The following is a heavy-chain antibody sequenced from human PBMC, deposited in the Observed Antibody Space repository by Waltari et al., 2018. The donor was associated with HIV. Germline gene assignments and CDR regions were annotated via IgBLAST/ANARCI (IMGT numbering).Heavy chain of an antibody. Sequence: VQLVESGGGLVQPGGSLRLSCAASGFSLSSYHMNWVRQAPGKGLEWVSYISGGSNTLFYADSVKGRFTISRDNGKNSLFLQMTSLRDEDTAVYFCARGPHSGYYTGGDLFGDYWGQGALVAVSS. J-gene: IGHJ4*02. V-gene: IGHV3-48*02. CDR3: ARGPHSGYYTGGDLFGDY. CDR2: ISGGSNTL. CDR1: GFSLSSYH. D-gene: IGHD3-3*01.